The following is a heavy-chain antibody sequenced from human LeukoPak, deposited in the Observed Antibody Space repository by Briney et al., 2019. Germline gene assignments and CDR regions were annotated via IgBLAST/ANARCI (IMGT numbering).Heavy chain of an antibody. J-gene: IGHJ3*02. Sequence: PGGSLRLSCAASGFTLSTYAMSWVRQTPGKGLEWVAATSSSDAGTYHADSVRGRFTISRDNSKNTLYLQMNSLRAEDTAVYYCARDQNTYNSRNRMSSFDIWGQGTMVTVSS. D-gene: IGHD1-14*01. CDR1: GFTLSTYA. CDR3: ARDQNTYNSRNRMSSFDI. CDR2: TSSSDAGT. V-gene: IGHV3-23*01.